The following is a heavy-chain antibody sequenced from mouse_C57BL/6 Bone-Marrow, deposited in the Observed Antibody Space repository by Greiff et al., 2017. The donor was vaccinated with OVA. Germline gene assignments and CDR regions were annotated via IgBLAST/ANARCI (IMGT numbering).Heavy chain of an antibody. CDR2: ISDGGSYT. D-gene: IGHD1-1*01. V-gene: IGHV5-4*03. CDR1: GFTFSSYA. J-gene: IGHJ1*03. Sequence: EVMLVESGGGLVKPGGSLKLSCAASGFTFSSYAMSWVRQTPEKRLEWVATISDGGSYTYYPDNVKGRFTISRDNAKNNLYLQMSHLKSEDTAMYYCHYYGSDWYFDVWGTGTTVTVSS. CDR3: HYYGSDWYFDV.